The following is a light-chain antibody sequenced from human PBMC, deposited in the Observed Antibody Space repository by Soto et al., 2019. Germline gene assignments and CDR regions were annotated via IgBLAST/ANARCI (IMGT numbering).Light chain of an antibody. CDR1: QSVSTSY. Sequence: EIVLTQSPATLSLSPGERATLSCGARQSVSTSYLAGYQQKPGLAPRLLIYDASSRATGIPDRFSGSGAGTDFTLTISRLEPEDFAVYYCQQYGSSSWTFGQGTKVEIK. CDR3: QQYGSSSWT. V-gene: IGKV3D-20*01. J-gene: IGKJ1*01. CDR2: DAS.